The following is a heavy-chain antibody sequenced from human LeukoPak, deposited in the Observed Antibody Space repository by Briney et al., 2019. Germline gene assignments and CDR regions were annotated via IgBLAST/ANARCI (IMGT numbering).Heavy chain of an antibody. CDR3: AKATGGGDFDY. D-gene: IGHD3-16*01. CDR2: ISGSGGST. J-gene: IGHJ4*02. Sequence: QAGGSLRLSCAASGFTFSSYAMSWVRQAPGKRPEWVSAISGSGGSTYYADSVKGRFTISRDNSKNTLYLQMNSLRAEDTAVYYCAKATGGGDFDYWGQGTLVTVSS. CDR1: GFTFSSYA. V-gene: IGHV3-23*01.